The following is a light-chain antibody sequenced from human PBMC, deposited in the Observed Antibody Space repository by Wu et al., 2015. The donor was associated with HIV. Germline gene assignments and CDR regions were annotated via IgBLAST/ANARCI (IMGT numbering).Light chain of an antibody. CDR3: HQYDKWPGT. CDR1: QSVGNN. J-gene: IGKJ1*01. V-gene: IGKV3-15*01. Sequence: EIVMTQSPLTLSVSPGDRGTLSCWASQSVGNNVAWYQQKPGQAPRLLIYHTSIRATDIPARFSGSESGTEFTLSISSMESEDFVVYFCHQYDKWPGTFGRGTKVEIK. CDR2: HTS.